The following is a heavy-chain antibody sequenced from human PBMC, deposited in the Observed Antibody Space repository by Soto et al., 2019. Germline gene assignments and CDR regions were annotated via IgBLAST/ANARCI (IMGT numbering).Heavy chain of an antibody. CDR3: ARLTGYGDYPGDAFDI. V-gene: IGHV3-48*01. CDR2: ISSSSSTI. D-gene: IGHD4-17*01. J-gene: IGHJ3*02. Sequence: GGSLRLSCAASGFTFSSYSMNWVRQAPGKGLEWVSYISSSSSTIYYADSVKGRFTISRDNAKNSLYLQMNSLRAEDTAVYYCARLTGYGDYPGDAFDIWGQGTMVTVSS. CDR1: GFTFSSYS.